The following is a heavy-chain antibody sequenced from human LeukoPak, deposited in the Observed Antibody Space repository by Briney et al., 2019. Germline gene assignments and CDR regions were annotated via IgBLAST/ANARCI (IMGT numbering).Heavy chain of an antibody. D-gene: IGHD1-26*01. Sequence: ASVKVSCKASGYTFTDYYMHWVRQAPGQGLEWMGWVNPNSGGTNYAQKFQGRVTMTRDTSISTAYMELSRLRSDDTAVYYCAREGPIVGATHLVDYWGQGTLVTVSS. J-gene: IGHJ4*02. CDR2: VNPNSGGT. CDR3: AREGPIVGATHLVDY. V-gene: IGHV1-2*02. CDR1: GYTFTDYY.